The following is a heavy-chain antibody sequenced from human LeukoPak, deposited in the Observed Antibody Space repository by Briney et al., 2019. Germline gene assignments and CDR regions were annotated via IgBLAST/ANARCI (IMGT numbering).Heavy chain of an antibody. Sequence: PGGSLRLSCAASGFTFSDYYMSWIRQAPGKGLEWVSYISSGGSTIYYADSVKGRFTISRDNAKNSLYLQMNSLRAEDTAVYYCAARDGSRSVRFLEWLLSNWGQGTLVTVSS. J-gene: IGHJ4*02. D-gene: IGHD3-3*01. V-gene: IGHV3-11*04. CDR1: GFTFSDYY. CDR3: AARDGSRSVRFLEWLLSN. CDR2: ISSGGSTI.